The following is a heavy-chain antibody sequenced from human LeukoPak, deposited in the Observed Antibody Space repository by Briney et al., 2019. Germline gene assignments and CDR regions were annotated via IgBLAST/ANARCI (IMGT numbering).Heavy chain of an antibody. CDR3: AREYSSGWYWFDP. CDR2: INANSGGT. CDR1: GYTFTGYY. V-gene: IGHV1-2*02. D-gene: IGHD6-19*01. Sequence: ASVKVSCKASGYTFTGYYMHWVRQAPGQGLEWMGWINANSGGTNYAQKFQGRVTMTRDTSISTAYMELSRLRSDDTAVYYCAREYSSGWYWFDPWGQGTLVTVSS. J-gene: IGHJ5*02.